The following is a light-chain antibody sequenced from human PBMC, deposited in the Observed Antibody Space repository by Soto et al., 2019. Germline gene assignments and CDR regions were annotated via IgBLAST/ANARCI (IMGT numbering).Light chain of an antibody. J-gene: IGKJ3*01. V-gene: IGKV3D-20*02. CDR3: QQRTNWPPLFT. CDR1: QSVSNNY. Sequence: EIVLTQSPVTLSLSPGERATLSCRASQSVSNNYLAWYQQKPGQAPRLLIYGASNRATGIPVRFSGSGSGTDFTLTISSLEPEDFAVYYCQQRTNWPPLFTFGPGTKVDI. CDR2: GAS.